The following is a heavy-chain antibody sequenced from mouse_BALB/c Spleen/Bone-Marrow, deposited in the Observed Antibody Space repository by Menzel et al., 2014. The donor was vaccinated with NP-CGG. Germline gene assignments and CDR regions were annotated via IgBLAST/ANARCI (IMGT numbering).Heavy chain of an antibody. V-gene: IGHV1S81*02. Sequence: VQLQESGAELVKPGASVKLSCKASGYTFTSYYMYWVKQRPGQGLEWIGGINPSNGGTNFNEKFKSKATLTVGKSSSTAYMQLSSLTSEDSAVYYCTRRGDYDKRVVFAYWGQGTLVTVSA. CDR1: GYTFTSYY. D-gene: IGHD2-4*01. J-gene: IGHJ3*01. CDR2: INPSNGGT. CDR3: TRRGDYDKRVVFAY.